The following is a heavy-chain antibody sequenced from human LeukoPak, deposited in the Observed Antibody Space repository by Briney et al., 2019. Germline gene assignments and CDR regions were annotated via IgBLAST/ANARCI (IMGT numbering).Heavy chain of an antibody. Sequence: PGGSLRLSCAASGFTFSDYYMSWIRQAPGKGLEWVSYISSSGSTIYYADSVKGRFTISRDNAKNSLYLQMNSLRAEDTAVYYCARTLYSGYDAHLNYGTDVWGQGTTVTVSS. J-gene: IGHJ6*02. CDR2: ISSSGSTI. CDR3: ARTLYSGYDAHLNYGTDV. CDR1: GFTFSDYY. V-gene: IGHV3-11*01. D-gene: IGHD5-12*01.